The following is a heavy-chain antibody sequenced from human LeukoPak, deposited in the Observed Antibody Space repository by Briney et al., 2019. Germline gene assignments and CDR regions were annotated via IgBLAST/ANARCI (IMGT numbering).Heavy chain of an antibody. CDR1: GFIFNHHA. Sequence: GGSLRLSCAASGFIFNHHAMHWVRQAPGKGREWVAVIWSDKSNKFYADSVRGRFTISRDDSRKTVYLQMERMTAEDTAIYYCAKDAQRGFDYSNSLEYWGQGALVTVAS. D-gene: IGHD4-11*01. CDR3: AKDAQRGFDYSNSLEY. CDR2: IWSDKSNK. J-gene: IGHJ4*02. V-gene: IGHV3-33*06.